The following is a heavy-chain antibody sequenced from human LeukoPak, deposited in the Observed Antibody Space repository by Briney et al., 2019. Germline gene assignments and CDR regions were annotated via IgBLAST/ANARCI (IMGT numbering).Heavy chain of an antibody. CDR2: INTDGTMT. V-gene: IGHV3-74*01. CDR1: GFPFSNYW. Sequence: RAGGSLRLSCVASGFPFSNYWMHWVRQAPGKGLVWVSRINTDGTMTHYADSVKGRFTISRDNAKNTLYLQMNSLRAEDTAVYYCSRIIVGATGVDYWGQGTLVTVSS. D-gene: IGHD1-26*01. CDR3: SRIIVGATGVDY. J-gene: IGHJ4*02.